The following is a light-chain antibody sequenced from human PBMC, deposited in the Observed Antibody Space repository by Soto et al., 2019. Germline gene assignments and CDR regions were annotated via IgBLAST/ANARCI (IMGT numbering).Light chain of an antibody. CDR1: ESISSW. Sequence: DVQMTQSPATLSASIGDRVTITCRASESISSWLAWYQQKPGKAPKLLIYKASSLESGVPSRFSGSGSGTEFSLTISSLQTDDFATYYCQQYNSYSFGQGTNVDI. CDR3: QQYNSYS. CDR2: KAS. V-gene: IGKV1-5*03. J-gene: IGKJ1*01.